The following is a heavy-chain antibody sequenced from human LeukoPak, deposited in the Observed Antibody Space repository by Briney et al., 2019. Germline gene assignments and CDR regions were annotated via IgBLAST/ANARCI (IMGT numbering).Heavy chain of an antibody. Sequence: SETLSLTCTVSGGSISNSYWNWIRQPPWKGLEWIGYISYSGTTNSNPSLKSRVTLSVDTSKNEFSLKLSSVTAADTAVYYCARRASRENYFDYWGQGTLVTVSS. D-gene: IGHD5-24*01. CDR1: GGSISNSY. CDR3: ARRASRENYFDY. V-gene: IGHV4-59*08. J-gene: IGHJ4*02. CDR2: ISYSGTT.